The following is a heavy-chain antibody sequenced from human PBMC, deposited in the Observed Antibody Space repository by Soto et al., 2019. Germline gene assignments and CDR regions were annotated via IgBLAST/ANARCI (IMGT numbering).Heavy chain of an antibody. D-gene: IGHD1-7*01. CDR2: INTNNGNT. Sequence: QVQLVQSGAEVMNPGASVKVSCKASGYTFTSSGISWVRQAPGQGLEWMGWINTNNGNTNFAQKFQGRVTMTTDTSTSTAYMELRSLTSDDTAVYYCARGYKCNYAFDFWGQGTLVTVSS. J-gene: IGHJ4*02. CDR1: GYTFTSSG. V-gene: IGHV1-18*01. CDR3: ARGYKCNYAFDF.